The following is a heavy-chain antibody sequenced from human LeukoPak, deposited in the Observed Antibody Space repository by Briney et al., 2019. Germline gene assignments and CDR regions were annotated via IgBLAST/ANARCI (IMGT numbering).Heavy chain of an antibody. CDR2: TSYDGNNR. CDR1: GFTFRSYG. J-gene: IGHJ4*02. D-gene: IGHD3-3*02. Sequence: PGGSLRLSRATSGFTFRSYGMHWVRQAPGKGLEWVAVTSYDGNNRYYGDSVKGRFTISRDNTKNTLYLQMNSLRVEDTAVYYCAKEGPSGGRIAFRRINFDTWGQGILVTVSS. V-gene: IGHV3-30*18. CDR3: AKEGPSGGRIAFRRINFDT.